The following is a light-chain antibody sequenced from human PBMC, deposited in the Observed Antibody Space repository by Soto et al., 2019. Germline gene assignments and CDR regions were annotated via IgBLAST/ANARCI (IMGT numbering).Light chain of an antibody. CDR2: DTF. Sequence: EIVLTQSPGTLSLSPGERATLSCRASQSLNSNYLAWHQQKPGQAPRLLIYDTFSRATGIPDRFSGSGSGTDFTLTISRLEPEDFAVYFCQQYDYLITFGQGTRLRLN. CDR3: QQYDYLIT. V-gene: IGKV3-20*01. CDR1: QSLNSNY. J-gene: IGKJ5*01.